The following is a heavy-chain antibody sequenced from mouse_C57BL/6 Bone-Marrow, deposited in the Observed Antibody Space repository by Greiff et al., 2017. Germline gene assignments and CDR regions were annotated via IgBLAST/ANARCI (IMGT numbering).Heavy chain of an antibody. J-gene: IGHJ2*01. D-gene: IGHD1-1*01. V-gene: IGHV1-55*01. CDR3: ASLYGSRYYFDY. CDR1: GYTFTSYW. Sequence: QVQLKQPGAELVKPGASVKMSCKASGYTFTSYWITWVKQRPGQGLEWIGDIYPGSGSTNYNEKFKSKATLTVDTSSSTAYMQLSSLKAEASAVYYCASLYGSRYYFDYWGQGTTLTVSS. CDR2: IYPGSGST.